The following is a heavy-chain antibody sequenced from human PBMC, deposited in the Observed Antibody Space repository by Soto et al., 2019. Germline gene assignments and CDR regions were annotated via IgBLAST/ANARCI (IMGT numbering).Heavy chain of an antibody. D-gene: IGHD2-15*01. CDR1: GFTFSSYG. J-gene: IGHJ6*02. CDR3: TKDTHCSGGSCYSYSIDYYYGRDV. Sequence: GGSLRLSCAASGFTFSSYGMHWVRQAPGKGLEWVAVISYDGSNKYYADSVKGRLTIYRDNSKNPLYLQMNSLRAEDTAVYYCTKDTHCSGGSCYSYSIDYYYGRDVWGQGPTLTVSS. CDR2: ISYDGSNK. V-gene: IGHV3-30*18.